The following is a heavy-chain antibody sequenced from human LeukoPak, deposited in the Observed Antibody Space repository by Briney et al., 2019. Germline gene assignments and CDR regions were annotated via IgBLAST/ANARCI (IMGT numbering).Heavy chain of an antibody. Sequence: PGGSLRLSCAASGFTFSDYYMSWIRQAPGKGLEWVSYISSSGSTIYYADSVKGRFTISRDNAKNSLYLQMNSLRAEDTAVYYCARVPYCSGGSCYSEREYYFDYWGQGTLVTFSS. CDR3: ARVPYCSGGSCYSEREYYFDY. D-gene: IGHD2-15*01. CDR1: GFTFSDYY. V-gene: IGHV3-11*01. CDR2: ISSSGSTI. J-gene: IGHJ4*02.